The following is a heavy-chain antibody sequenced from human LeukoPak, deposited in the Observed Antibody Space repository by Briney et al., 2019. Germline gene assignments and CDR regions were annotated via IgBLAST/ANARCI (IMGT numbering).Heavy chain of an antibody. Sequence: PGRSLRLSCAASGFTFSSYGMHWVRQAPGKGLEWVAVIWYDGTKNYYADSVKGRFTISRDNSKNTLYLQMNSLRAEDTAVYYCAKDLRLGELSFDYWGQGTLVTVSS. J-gene: IGHJ4*02. CDR2: IWYDGTKN. CDR3: AKDLRLGELSFDY. CDR1: GFTFSSYG. D-gene: IGHD3-16*02. V-gene: IGHV3-33*06.